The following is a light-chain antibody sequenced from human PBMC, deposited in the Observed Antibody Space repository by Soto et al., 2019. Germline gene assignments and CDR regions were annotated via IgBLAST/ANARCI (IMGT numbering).Light chain of an antibody. CDR1: QSIRSY. V-gene: IGKV1-39*01. CDR3: QQSYGTPWT. J-gene: IGKJ1*01. Sequence: DIQMTQSPSSLSASVGDRVTITCRASQSIRSYLNWYQQKPGKAPKLLIYDAASLQSGVPSSFSGSGSGTDFTLIISSLQPEDFATYYCQQSYGTPWTFGQGTKVEIK. CDR2: DAA.